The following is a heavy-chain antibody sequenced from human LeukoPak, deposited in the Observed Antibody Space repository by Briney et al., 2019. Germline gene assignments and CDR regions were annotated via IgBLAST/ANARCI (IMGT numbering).Heavy chain of an antibody. V-gene: IGHV3-30*04. Sequence: PGRSLRLSCAASGFTFSSYAMHWVRQAPGKGLEWVAIFLSDGSSKFYADSVKGRFTISRDNSKNTLYLQMNSLRADDTAVFYCAREGQCSGGTCYSGLDYWGQGTLVTVPS. J-gene: IGHJ4*02. D-gene: IGHD2-15*01. CDR2: FLSDGSSK. CDR1: GFTFSSYA. CDR3: AREGQCSGGTCYSGLDY.